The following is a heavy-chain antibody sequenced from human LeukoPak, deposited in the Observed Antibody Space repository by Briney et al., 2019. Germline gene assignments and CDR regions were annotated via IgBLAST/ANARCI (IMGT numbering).Heavy chain of an antibody. V-gene: IGHV4-39*01. CDR2: IYYSGST. D-gene: IGHD3-3*01. J-gene: IGHJ4*02. CDR3: ARLTIFGVVISHWFDY. CDR1: GGSISSSSYY. Sequence: SETLSLTCTVSGGSISSSSYYWGWIRQPPGKGLEWIGSIYYSGSTYYNPSLKSRVTISVDTSKNQFSLKLSSVTAADTAVYYCARLTIFGVVISHWFDYWGQGTLVTVSS.